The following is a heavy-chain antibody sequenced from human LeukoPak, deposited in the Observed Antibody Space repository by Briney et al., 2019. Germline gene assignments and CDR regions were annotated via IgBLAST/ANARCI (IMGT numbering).Heavy chain of an antibody. Sequence: QPEGSLRLSCAASGFTFSDYAMHWVRQVPGKGLEWVAVIWYDGSNKYHADSVKGRFTISRDNSKNTLYLEMNSLKVEDTAVYYCAGEGKAAGTSGWIDPWGQGTLVTVSS. V-gene: IGHV3-33*01. J-gene: IGHJ5*02. CDR3: AGEGKAAGTSGWIDP. CDR2: IWYDGSNK. D-gene: IGHD6-13*01. CDR1: GFTFSDYA.